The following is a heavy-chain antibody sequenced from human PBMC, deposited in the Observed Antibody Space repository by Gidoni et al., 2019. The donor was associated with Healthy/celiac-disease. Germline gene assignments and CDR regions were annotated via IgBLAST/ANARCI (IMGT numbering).Heavy chain of an antibody. CDR1: GFTFSSYS. Sequence: EVQLVESGGGLVKPGGSLRLSCAASGFTFSSYSMNWVRQAPGKGLEWVSSISRSSSYIYYADSVKGRFTIARDNAKNSLYLQMNSLRAEDTAVYYCARCPVYGSGSYYCYFDYWGQGTLVTVSS. CDR3: ARCPVYGSGSYYCYFDY. J-gene: IGHJ4*02. CDR2: ISRSSSYI. V-gene: IGHV3-21*01. D-gene: IGHD3-10*01.